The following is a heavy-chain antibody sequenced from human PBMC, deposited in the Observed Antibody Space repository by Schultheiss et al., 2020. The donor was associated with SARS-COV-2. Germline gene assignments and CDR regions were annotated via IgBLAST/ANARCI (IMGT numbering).Heavy chain of an antibody. J-gene: IGHJ6*02. D-gene: IGHD6-13*01. CDR2: ITSTSSYI. V-gene: IGHV3-21*01. Sequence: GGSLRLSCAASGFTFSSYPMHWVRQAPGKGLEWVSSITSTSSYIYYADSVKGRFTISRDNAKNSLYLQMNSLRAEDTAVYYCARGGGSSSSSWYRYYYYGMDVWGQGTTVTVSS. CDR1: GFTFSSYP. CDR3: ARGGGSSSSSWYRYYYYGMDV.